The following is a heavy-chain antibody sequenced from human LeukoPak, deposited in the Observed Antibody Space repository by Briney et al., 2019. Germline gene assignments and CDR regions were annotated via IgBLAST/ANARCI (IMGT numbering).Heavy chain of an antibody. V-gene: IGHV3-23*01. CDR2: INANSGTR. D-gene: IGHD6-19*01. J-gene: IGHJ5*02. CDR3: AKPISGGLAVTADWFDP. CDR1: GFAFSVFA. Sequence: GGSLKLSCEASGFAFSVFAMSWLRQPPGKGLEWVSTINANSGTRSYAASVRGRFTISIDNSKNTVYLQLTSLRAEDTAVYYCAKPISGGLAVTADWFDPWGHGTLVVVSS.